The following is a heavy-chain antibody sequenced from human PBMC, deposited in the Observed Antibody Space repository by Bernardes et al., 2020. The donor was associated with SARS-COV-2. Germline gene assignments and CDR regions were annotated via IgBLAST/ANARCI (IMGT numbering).Heavy chain of an antibody. Sequence: SETLSLTCAVYGDSFMEYYWTWIRQSPGRGLEWIGETDRRGSTNYNPSLKSRAAISLHTSTSQFSLKLSSVTVADAAVYYCARRGGASYPYYFDYWGQGTPVTVSS. CDR3: ARRGGASYPYYFDY. D-gene: IGHD3-16*01. J-gene: IGHJ4*02. CDR1: GDSFMEYY. CDR2: TDRRGST. V-gene: IGHV4-34*01.